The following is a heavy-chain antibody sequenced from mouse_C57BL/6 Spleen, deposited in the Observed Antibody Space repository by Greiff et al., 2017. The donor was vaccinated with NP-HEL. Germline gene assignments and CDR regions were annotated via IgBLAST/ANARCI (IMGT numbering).Heavy chain of an antibody. J-gene: IGHJ4*01. Sequence: VQLQQSGAELARPGASVKMSCKASGYTFTSYTMHWVNQRPGQGLEWIGYINPSSGYTKYNQKFKDKATLTADKSSSTAYMQLSSLTSEDSAVYYCARSPKDYAMDYWGQGTSVTVSS. CDR3: ARSPKDYAMDY. CDR2: INPSSGYT. V-gene: IGHV1-4*01. CDR1: GYTFTSYT.